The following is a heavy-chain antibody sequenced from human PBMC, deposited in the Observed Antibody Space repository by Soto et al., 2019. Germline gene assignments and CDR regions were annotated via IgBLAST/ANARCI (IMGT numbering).Heavy chain of an antibody. D-gene: IGHD6-6*01. Sequence: GGSLRFSCAASGFTFSSYWMHWVRQAPGKGLVWVSRINSDGSSTSYADSVKGRFTISRDNAKNTLYLQMNSLRAEDTAVYYCATPYSSSSDFDYWGQGTLVTVSS. CDR1: GFTFSSYW. CDR3: ATPYSSSSDFDY. CDR2: INSDGSST. J-gene: IGHJ4*02. V-gene: IGHV3-74*01.